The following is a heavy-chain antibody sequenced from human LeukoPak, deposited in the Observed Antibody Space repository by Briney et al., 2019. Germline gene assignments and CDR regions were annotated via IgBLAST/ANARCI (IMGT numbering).Heavy chain of an antibody. Sequence: GGSLRLSCAASGFTFSSYWMSWVRQAPGKGLEWVAVISYDGSNKYYADSVKGRFTISRDNSKNTLYLQMNSLRAEDTAVYYCAKAPAAAAPDYWGQGTLVTVSS. V-gene: IGHV3-30*18. J-gene: IGHJ4*02. CDR1: GFTFSSYW. CDR2: ISYDGSNK. CDR3: AKAPAAAAPDY. D-gene: IGHD6-13*01.